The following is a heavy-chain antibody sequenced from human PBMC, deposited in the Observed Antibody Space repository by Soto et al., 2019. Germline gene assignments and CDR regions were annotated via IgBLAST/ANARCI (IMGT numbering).Heavy chain of an antibody. V-gene: IGHV1-18*01. D-gene: IGHD3-3*01. Sequence: ASVKVSCKASGYTFTSYGISWVRQAPGQGLEWMGWISAYNGNTNYARKLQGRVTMTTDTSTSTAYMELRSLRSDDTAVYYCARDSSDSYYDFWSGYYTMYYYGMDVWGQGTTVTVSS. CDR1: GYTFTSYG. CDR3: ARDSSDSYYDFWSGYYTMYYYGMDV. J-gene: IGHJ6*02. CDR2: ISAYNGNT.